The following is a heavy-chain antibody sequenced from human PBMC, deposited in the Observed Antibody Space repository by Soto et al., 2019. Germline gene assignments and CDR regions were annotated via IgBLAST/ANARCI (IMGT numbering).Heavy chain of an antibody. Sequence: SETLSLTCNVSGGSIYTYYWNWIRQSPGKGLEWIGYISDGGSTSYNPSLKSRVTISLDRAKNQFSLKLTSVTAADTAVHFCARHRNYVGVDYWGQGNLVTVSS. D-gene: IGHD1-7*01. V-gene: IGHV4-59*08. J-gene: IGHJ4*02. CDR1: GGSIYTYY. CDR3: ARHRNYVGVDY. CDR2: ISDGGST.